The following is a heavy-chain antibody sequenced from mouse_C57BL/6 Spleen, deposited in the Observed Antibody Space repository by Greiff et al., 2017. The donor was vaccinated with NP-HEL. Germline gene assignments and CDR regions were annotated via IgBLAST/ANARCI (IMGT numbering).Heavy chain of an antibody. D-gene: IGHD1-1*01. CDR3: ARGGTTVRFAY. J-gene: IGHJ3*01. V-gene: IGHV1-54*01. CDR2: INPGSGGT. Sequence: QVHVKQSGAELVRPGTSVKVSCKASGYAFTNYLIEWVKQRPGQGLEWIGVINPGSGGTNYNEKFKGKATLTADKSSSTAYMQLSSLTSEDSAVYFCARGGTTVRFAYWGQGTLVTVSA. CDR1: GYAFTNYL.